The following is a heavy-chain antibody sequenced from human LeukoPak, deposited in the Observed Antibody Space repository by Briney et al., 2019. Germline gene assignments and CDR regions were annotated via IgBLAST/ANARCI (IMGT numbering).Heavy chain of an antibody. CDR2: INPSGGST. V-gene: IGHV1-46*01. CDR3: AREMATIKFDY. Sequence: ASVKVSCKASGYTFTSYYMHWVRQAPGQGLEWMGIINPSGGSTSYAQKFQGRVTMTRDMSTSTVYMELSSLRSEDTAVYYCAREMATIKFDYWGQGTLVTVSS. CDR1: GYTFTSYY. D-gene: IGHD5-24*01. J-gene: IGHJ4*02.